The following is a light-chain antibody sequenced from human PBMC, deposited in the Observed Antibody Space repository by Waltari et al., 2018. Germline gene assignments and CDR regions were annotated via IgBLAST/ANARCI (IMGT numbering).Light chain of an antibody. CDR2: GAS. V-gene: IGKV3D-15*01. J-gene: IGKJ2*03. Sequence: IVMTPSPATLTLSPGERATLPCRASQSVSSSLAWYQQKPGQAPRLLIYGASSRATGIPDRFSGSGSGTEFTLTISSLEPEDVAVYYCQQNSNWPHSFGQGTKVEIK. CDR1: QSVSSS. CDR3: QQNSNWPHS.